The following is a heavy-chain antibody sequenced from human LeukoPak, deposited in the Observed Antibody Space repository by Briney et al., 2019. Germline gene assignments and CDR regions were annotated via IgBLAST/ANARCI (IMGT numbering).Heavy chain of an antibody. Sequence: ASVKVSCKASGYTFTGYYMHWVRLAPGQGLEYMGWINPNSGGTKSAQKFQGRVTMTRDTSISTGYMELSGLASDDAAVYYCARTSVEVGQNYYGMDVWGQGTTVTVSS. CDR1: GYTFTGYY. CDR2: INPNSGGT. J-gene: IGHJ6*02. V-gene: IGHV1-2*02. CDR3: ARTSVEVGQNYYGMDV. D-gene: IGHD3-22*01.